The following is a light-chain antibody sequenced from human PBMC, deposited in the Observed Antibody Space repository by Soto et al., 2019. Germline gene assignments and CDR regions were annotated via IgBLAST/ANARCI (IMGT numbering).Light chain of an antibody. CDR1: PSVSSTY. Sequence: EIVLTQSPGTLSLSPGERATLSCRASPSVSSTYLAWYQQKPGQAPRLLIYGGSSRATGIPDRFSGSGSGTDFTLTISRLEPEDFAVYYCQQYHFYSWTFGQGTKVEIK. J-gene: IGKJ1*01. CDR2: GGS. V-gene: IGKV3-20*01. CDR3: QQYHFYSWT.